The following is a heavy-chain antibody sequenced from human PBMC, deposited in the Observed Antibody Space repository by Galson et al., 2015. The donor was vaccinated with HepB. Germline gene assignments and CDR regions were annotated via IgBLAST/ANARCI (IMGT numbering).Heavy chain of an antibody. D-gene: IGHD3-10*01. CDR3: ARPTYYYGSGSYREYYYYYGMDV. J-gene: IGHJ6*02. V-gene: IGHV3-21*01. CDR1: GFTFSSYS. CDR2: ISSSSSYI. Sequence: SLRLSCAASGFTFSSYSMNWVRQAPGKGLEWVSSISSSSSYIYYADSVKGRFTISRDNAKNSLYLQMNSLRAEDTAVYYCARPTYYYGSGSYREYYYYYGMDVWGQGTTVTVSS.